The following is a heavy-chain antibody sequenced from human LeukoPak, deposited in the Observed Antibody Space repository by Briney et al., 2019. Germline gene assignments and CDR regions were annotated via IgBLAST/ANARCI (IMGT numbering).Heavy chain of an antibody. D-gene: IGHD6-13*01. CDR2: ISGSNSYI. V-gene: IGHV3-21*01. Sequence: PGGSLRLSCAASGFTFSSYTMHWIRQAPGKGLEWVSSISGSNSYIFYADSVKGRFTVSRDNAKDSLYLQMNSLRAEDTAVYYCAKDHRPGYSSSWQFEDYWGQGTLVTVSS. J-gene: IGHJ4*02. CDR1: GFTFSSYT. CDR3: AKDHRPGYSSSWQFEDY.